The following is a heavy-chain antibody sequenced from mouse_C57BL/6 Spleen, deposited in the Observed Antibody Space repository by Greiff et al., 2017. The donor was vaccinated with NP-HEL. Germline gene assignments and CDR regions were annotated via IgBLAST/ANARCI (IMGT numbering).Heavy chain of an antibody. D-gene: IGHD2-3*01. Sequence: EVQLQESGGGLVKPGGSLKLSCAASGFTFTDYGMHWVRQAPEKGLEWVAYISSGSSTIYYADTVKGRFTISRDNAKNTLFLQMTSLRSEDTAMYYCARPGDGPYWYFDVWGTGTTVTVSS. V-gene: IGHV5-17*01. CDR1: GFTFTDYG. CDR2: ISSGSSTI. J-gene: IGHJ1*03. CDR3: ARPGDGPYWYFDV.